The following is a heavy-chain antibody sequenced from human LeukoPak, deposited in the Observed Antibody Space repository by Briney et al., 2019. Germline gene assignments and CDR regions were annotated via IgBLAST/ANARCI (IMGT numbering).Heavy chain of an antibody. V-gene: IGHV1-24*01. CDR1: GYTLTELS. D-gene: IGHD1-26*01. CDR2: FDPEDGET. CDR3: ATGPRSGSYYYYYGMDV. Sequence: ASVKVSCKVSGYTLTELSMHWVRQAPGKGLEWMGGFDPEDGETIYAQKFQGRVTMTEDTSTDTAYMELSSLRSEDTAVYYCATGPRSGSYYYYYGMDVWGQGTTVTVSS. J-gene: IGHJ6*02.